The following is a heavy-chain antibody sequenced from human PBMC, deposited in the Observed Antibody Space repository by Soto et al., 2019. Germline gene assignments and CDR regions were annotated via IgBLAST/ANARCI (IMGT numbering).Heavy chain of an antibody. CDR1: GFSLTTDGVG. CDR3: AHKTSESLDT. Sequence: HSTLKESGRPLVRPTQTLTLTCTFSGFSLTTDGVGVGWLRQPPGKAPELVGLFYWDDDKWFNPSLMSRLTITKDTSKHPVILNMTPMESVDTGIHYCAHKTSESLDTWGQGILVTVAS. V-gene: IGHV2-5*02. J-gene: IGHJ5*02. CDR2: FYWDDDK.